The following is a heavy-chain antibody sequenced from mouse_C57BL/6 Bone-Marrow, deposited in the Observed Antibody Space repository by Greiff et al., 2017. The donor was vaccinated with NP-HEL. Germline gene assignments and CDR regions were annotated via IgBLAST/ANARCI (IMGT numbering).Heavy chain of an antibody. Sequence: QVQLQQSGAELVRPGTSVKMSCKASGYTFTNYWIGWAKQRPGHGLEWIGDIYPGGGYTNYNEKFKGKATLTADKSSSTAYMQFSSLTSEDSAIYYCALFYYDYDGWFAYWGQGTLVTVSA. V-gene: IGHV1-63*01. J-gene: IGHJ3*01. CDR3: ALFYYDYDGWFAY. CDR1: GYTFTNYW. D-gene: IGHD2-4*01. CDR2: IYPGGGYT.